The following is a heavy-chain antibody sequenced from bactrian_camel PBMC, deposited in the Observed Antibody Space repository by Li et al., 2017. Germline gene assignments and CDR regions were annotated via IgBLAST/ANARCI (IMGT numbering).Heavy chain of an antibody. CDR2: IDSRGGT. Sequence: HVQLVESGGGSVQAGGSLRLSYAVSGYRSRSTYCMGWFRQAPGKEREGVAAIDSRGGTAYADSATGRFTISQDNAKNTLQLQMNNLKAEDTGMYYCAAVFAAYCPQEKTWLKPNDFHYWGQGTQVTVS. D-gene: IGHD1*01. V-gene: IGHV3S57*01. J-gene: IGHJ6*01. CDR3: AAVFAAYCPQEKTWLKPNDFHY. CDR1: GYRSRSTYC.